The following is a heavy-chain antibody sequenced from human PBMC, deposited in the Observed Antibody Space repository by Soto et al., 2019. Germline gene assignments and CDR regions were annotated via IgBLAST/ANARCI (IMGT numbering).Heavy chain of an antibody. CDR2: IYWDDDK. V-gene: IGHV2-5*02. Sequence: QITLKESGPPLVKPTQPLTLTCTFSGFSLSTSGVGVGWIRQPPGKALEWLALIYWDDDKRYSPSLKTRLSIIKETDKKQVVVTVSNMDPVDTATYYCARQVRYRSGNVCPTLFDPWGQGTLVTVSS. CDR1: GFSLSTSGVG. CDR3: ARQVRYRSGNVCPTLFDP. D-gene: IGHD2-15*01. J-gene: IGHJ5*02.